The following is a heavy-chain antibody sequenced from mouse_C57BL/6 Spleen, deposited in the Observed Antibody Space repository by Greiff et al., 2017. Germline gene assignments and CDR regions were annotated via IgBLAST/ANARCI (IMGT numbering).Heavy chain of an antibody. D-gene: IGHD1-1*01. J-gene: IGHJ2*01. CDR2: INPSTGGT. CDR3: ARGAYGSSYDYFDY. V-gene: IGHV1-42*01. Sequence: VQLQQSGPELVKPGASVKISCKASGYSFTGYYMNWVKQSPEKSLEWIGEINPSTGGTTYNQKFKAKATLTVDKSSSTAYMQLKSLTSEDSAVYYCARGAYGSSYDYFDYWGQGTTLTVSS. CDR1: GYSFTGYY.